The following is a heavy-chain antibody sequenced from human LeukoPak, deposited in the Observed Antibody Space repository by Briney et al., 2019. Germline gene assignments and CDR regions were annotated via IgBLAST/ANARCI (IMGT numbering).Heavy chain of an antibody. CDR2: INSDGSTT. V-gene: IGHV3-74*01. J-gene: IGHJ4*02. CDR1: GFTFSSYW. CDR3: ARPHTGFDS. Sequence: GSLRLSCTASGFTFSSYWMHWVRRAPGKGLVWVSRINSDGSTTTYADSVKGRFTISRDNAKNTLYLQMNSLRVEDTAVYYCARPHTGFDSWGQGTLVTVSS.